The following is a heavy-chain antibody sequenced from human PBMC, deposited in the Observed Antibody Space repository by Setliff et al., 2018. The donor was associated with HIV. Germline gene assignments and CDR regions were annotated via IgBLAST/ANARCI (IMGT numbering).Heavy chain of an antibody. CDR3: ARWESAQKAFNP. CDR1: GVSITSHY. CDR2: GHHSGHT. J-gene: IGHJ3*01. D-gene: IGHD1-26*01. Sequence: PSETLSLICTVSGVSITSHYWNWIRQSPGKGLEWIGFGHHSGHTRQNPSLASRVTISVDMSKNQFSLKLNSLSAADTAVYYCARWESAQKAFNPWGHGTMVTVSS. V-gene: IGHV4-4*09.